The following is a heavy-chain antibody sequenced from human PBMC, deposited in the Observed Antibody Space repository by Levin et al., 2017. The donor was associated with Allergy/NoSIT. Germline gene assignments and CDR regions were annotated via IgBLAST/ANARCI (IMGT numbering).Heavy chain of an antibody. CDR1: GFTFSSYA. CDR3: ARDRPQDIVVVVAATDLGAFDI. J-gene: IGHJ3*02. Sequence: GESLKISCAASGFTFSSYAMHWVRQAPGKGLEWVAVISYDGSNKYYADSVKGRFTISRDNSKNTLYLQMNSLRAEDTAVYYCARDRPQDIVVVVAATDLGAFDIWGQGTMVTVSS. CDR2: ISYDGSNK. V-gene: IGHV3-30-3*01. D-gene: IGHD2-15*01.